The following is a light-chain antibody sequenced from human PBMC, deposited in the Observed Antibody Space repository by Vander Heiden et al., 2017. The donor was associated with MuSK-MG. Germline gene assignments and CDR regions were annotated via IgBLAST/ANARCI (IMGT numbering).Light chain of an antibody. J-gene: IGKJ3*01. CDR3: HESDTTGFT. V-gene: IGKV1-39*01. CDR2: AAS. CDR1: QSISSY. Sequence: DIQMTQSPSSLSASVGDRVTITCRASQSISSYLNWYQQKPGKAPKLLIYAASSLQSGVPSRCSRSRSRTEVTLSISRRQPEDFATYYCHESDTTGFTFGHGTKVEIK.